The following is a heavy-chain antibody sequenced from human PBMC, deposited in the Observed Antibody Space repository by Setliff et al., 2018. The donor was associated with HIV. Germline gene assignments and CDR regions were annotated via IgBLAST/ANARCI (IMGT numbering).Heavy chain of an antibody. CDR1: GFTFSNAW. D-gene: IGHD1-26*01. J-gene: IGHJ4*02. V-gene: IGHV3-15*01. CDR2: IRNKKSGGTT. Sequence: SGGSLRLSCAAAGFTFSNAWMTWVRQAPGKGLEWVARIRNKKSGGTTYYAAPVEGRFTISRDDSKNTLSLQMNSLKTEDTAIYYCTTDLGSGRFSWNNNWGQGTLVTVSS. CDR3: TTDLGSGRFSWNNN.